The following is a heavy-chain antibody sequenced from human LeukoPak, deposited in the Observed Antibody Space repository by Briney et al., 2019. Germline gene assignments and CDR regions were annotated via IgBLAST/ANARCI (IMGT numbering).Heavy chain of an antibody. D-gene: IGHD6-25*01. CDR3: ARDAAPPLGYFDY. CDR2: IYSGGST. J-gene: IGHJ4*02. Sequence: PGGSLRLSCAASGFTVSSNYMSWVRQAPGKGLEWVSVIYSGGSTYYADSVKGRFTISRDNSKNTLYLQMNSLRAEDTAVYYCARDAAPPLGYFDYWGQGTLVTVSS. V-gene: IGHV3-66*01. CDR1: GFTVSSNY.